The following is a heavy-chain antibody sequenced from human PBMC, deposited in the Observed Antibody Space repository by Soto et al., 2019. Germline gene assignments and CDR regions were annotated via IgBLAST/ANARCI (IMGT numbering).Heavy chain of an antibody. CDR1: GFKFDDYA. V-gene: IGHV3-9*01. Sequence: EVQLVESGGGLVQPGRSLRLSCAASGFKFDDYAMHWVRQAPGKGLEWVVGISWNSGGIVYADSVKGRFTISRDNAKRSLSLQMNSLRAEDTAFYYCAKDCIAVAGFNGMDVWGQGTTVTVSS. D-gene: IGHD6-19*01. CDR2: ISWNSGGI. CDR3: AKDCIAVAGFNGMDV. J-gene: IGHJ6*02.